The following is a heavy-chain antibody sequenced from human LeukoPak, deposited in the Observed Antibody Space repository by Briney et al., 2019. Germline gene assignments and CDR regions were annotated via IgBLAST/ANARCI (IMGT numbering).Heavy chain of an antibody. D-gene: IGHD3-22*01. J-gene: IGHJ4*02. CDR1: GFTFSSYG. Sequence: GGSLRLSCAASGFTFSSYGMHWVRQAPGKGLEWVAVISYDGSNKYYADSVRGRFTISRDNSKNTLYLQMNSLRTEDTAVYYCASPYYYDGSSYYHFFDHWGQGTLVTVSS. CDR2: ISYDGSNK. CDR3: ASPYYYDGSSYYHFFDH. V-gene: IGHV3-30*03.